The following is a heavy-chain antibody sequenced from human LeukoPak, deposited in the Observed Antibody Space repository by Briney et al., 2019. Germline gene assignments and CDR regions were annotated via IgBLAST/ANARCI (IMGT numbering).Heavy chain of an antibody. Sequence: PSETLSLTCSVSGASVSRDYWSWIRQPPGKALEWIGYIYYSGSTNYNPSLKSRVTISVDTSKNQFSLKLSSVTAADTAVYYRARGSPSGDLWGQGTLVTVSS. CDR2: IYYSGST. V-gene: IGHV4-59*02. D-gene: IGHD3-10*01. J-gene: IGHJ5*02. CDR3: ARGSPSGDL. CDR1: GASVSRDY.